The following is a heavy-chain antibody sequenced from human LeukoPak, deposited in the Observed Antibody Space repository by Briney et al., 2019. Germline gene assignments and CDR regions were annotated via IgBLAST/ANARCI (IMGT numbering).Heavy chain of an antibody. CDR3: AIDSGRDPRGHTGYAGCDY. D-gene: IGHD5-12*01. Sequence: GGSLRLSCAASGFNFNSYAMRWVRPAPGKGLEWVAVISYEGTYNYNADSVKGRFTISRDNSKNTLYLKMNSLRVQDKAVYNCAIDSGRDPRGHTGYAGCDYLGQGALVTVSS. J-gene: IGHJ4*02. V-gene: IGHV3-30-3*01. CDR2: ISYEGTYN. CDR1: GFNFNSYA.